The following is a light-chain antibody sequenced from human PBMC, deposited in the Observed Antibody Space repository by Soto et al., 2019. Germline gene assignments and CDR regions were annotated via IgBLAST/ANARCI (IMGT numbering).Light chain of an antibody. CDR3: LLYYGGAQLV. CDR2: TTN. Sequence: QAVVTQEPSLTVSPGGTVTLTCASSTGAVTSGNYPSWFQQKPGQTPRTLIYTTNSRHSWTPARFSGSLLGGKAALTLSGVQPEDEAEYDCLLYYGGAQLVFGGGTKVTV. V-gene: IGLV7-43*01. CDR1: TGAVTSGNY. J-gene: IGLJ3*02.